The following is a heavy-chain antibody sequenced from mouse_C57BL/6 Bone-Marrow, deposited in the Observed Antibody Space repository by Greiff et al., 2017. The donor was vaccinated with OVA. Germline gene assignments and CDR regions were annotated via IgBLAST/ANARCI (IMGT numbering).Heavy chain of an antibody. Sequence: EVQLQQSGPVLVKPGASVKMSCKASGYTFTDYYMNWVKQSHGKSLEWIGVINPYNGGTSYNQKFKGKATLTVDKSSSTAYMELNSLTSEDSAVYYCARPEVPTAGGAYWGQGTLVTVSA. J-gene: IGHJ3*01. CDR3: ARPEVPTAGGAY. D-gene: IGHD3-1*01. V-gene: IGHV1-19*01. CDR2: INPYNGGT. CDR1: GYTFTDYY.